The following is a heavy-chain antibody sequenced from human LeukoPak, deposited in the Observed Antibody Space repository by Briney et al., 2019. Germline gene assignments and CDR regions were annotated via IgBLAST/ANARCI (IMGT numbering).Heavy chain of an antibody. CDR3: ARTCSTTSCYVIY. CDR1: GYTFTTYG. Sequence: ASVKGSCKASGYTFTTYGINWLRQAPGQGLEWMGWISTYNGNTNYAQKLQGRFTMTTDTPTSTAYMELRSLRSDDTAVYYCARTCSTTSCYVIYWGQGTLVTVSS. V-gene: IGHV1-18*01. D-gene: IGHD2-2*01. CDR2: ISTYNGNT. J-gene: IGHJ4*02.